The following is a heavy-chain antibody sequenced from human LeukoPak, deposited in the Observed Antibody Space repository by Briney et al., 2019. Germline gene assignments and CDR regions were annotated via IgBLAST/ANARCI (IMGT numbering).Heavy chain of an antibody. V-gene: IGHV1-2*02. CDR3: ARDGIAVAGTFGDY. D-gene: IGHD6-19*01. CDR2: INLNSGGT. J-gene: IGHJ4*02. CDR1: GYTFTGYY. Sequence: AAVKVSCKASGYTFTGYYMHWVRQPPGQGLEWMGWINLNSGGTNYAQKFQGRVTMTRDTSISTAYMELSRLRSDDTAVYYCARDGIAVAGTFGDYWGQGTLVTVSS.